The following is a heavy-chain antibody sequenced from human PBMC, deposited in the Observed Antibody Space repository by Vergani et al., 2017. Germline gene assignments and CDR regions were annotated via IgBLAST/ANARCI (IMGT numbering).Heavy chain of an antibody. D-gene: IGHD3-16*01. V-gene: IGHV2-5*02. CDR1: GFSLSTSGVG. J-gene: IGHJ4*02. Sequence: QITLKESGPTLVKPTQTLTLTCTFSGFSLSTSGVGVGWIRQPPGKALEWLALIYWDDDKRYSPSLKSRLTITKDTTKNQVVRTMTTMDPVDTATYCCPHRACRITFGGVTSGGQGTLVTVSS. CDR2: IYWDDDK. CDR3: PHRACRITFGGVTS.